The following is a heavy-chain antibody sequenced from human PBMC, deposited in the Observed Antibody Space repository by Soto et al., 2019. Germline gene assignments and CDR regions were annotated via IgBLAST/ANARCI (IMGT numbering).Heavy chain of an antibody. CDR3: AREAPPYSSGWAAYYYYYYGMDV. CDR1: GYTFTSYG. CDR2: ISAYNGNT. Sequence: ASVKVSCKASGYTFTSYGISWVRQAPGQGLEWMGWISAYNGNTNYAQKLQGRVTMTTDTSTSTAYMELRSLRPDDTAVYYCAREAPPYSSGWAAYYYYYYGMDVWGQGTTVTVSS. D-gene: IGHD6-19*01. V-gene: IGHV1-18*04. J-gene: IGHJ6*02.